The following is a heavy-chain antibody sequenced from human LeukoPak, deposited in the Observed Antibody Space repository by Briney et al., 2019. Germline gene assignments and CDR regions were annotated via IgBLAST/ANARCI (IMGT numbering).Heavy chain of an antibody. J-gene: IGHJ6*03. CDR2: IYPGDSDT. D-gene: IGHD3-10*01. Sequence: GESLKISCKGSGYSFTSYWIGWVRQMPGKGLEWMGIIYPGDSDTRYSPSLQGQVTISADKSISTAYLQWSSLKASDTAMYYCAREGSGSRVYYYYYMDVWGKGTTVTVSS. V-gene: IGHV5-51*01. CDR1: GYSFTSYW. CDR3: AREGSGSRVYYYYYMDV.